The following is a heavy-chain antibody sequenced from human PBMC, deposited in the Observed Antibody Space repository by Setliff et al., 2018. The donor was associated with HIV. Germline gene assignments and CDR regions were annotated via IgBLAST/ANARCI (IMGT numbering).Heavy chain of an antibody. D-gene: IGHD3-22*01. J-gene: IGHJ4*02. V-gene: IGHV3-23*01. CDR1: GISFSSYA. Sequence: GGSLRLSCEASGISFSSYAMNWVRQAPGKGLEWVSVIGGSGGSTYYADSVKGRFTISRNNSKNTVYLQMNSLRAEDTAEYYCAKELAASGLGYFDSWGRGILVTV. CDR3: AKELAASGLGYFDS. CDR2: IGGSGGST.